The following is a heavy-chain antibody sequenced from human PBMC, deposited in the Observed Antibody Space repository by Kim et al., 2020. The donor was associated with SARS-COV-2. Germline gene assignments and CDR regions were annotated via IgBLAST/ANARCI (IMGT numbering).Heavy chain of an antibody. Sequence: YAQKFQGRVTMTMDTSTSAFYMELSSLRSEDTAVYYCARDSSSSGNYFDYWGQGTLVTVSS. CDR3: ARDSSSSGNYFDY. V-gene: IGHV1-46*01. D-gene: IGHD6-6*01. J-gene: IGHJ4*02.